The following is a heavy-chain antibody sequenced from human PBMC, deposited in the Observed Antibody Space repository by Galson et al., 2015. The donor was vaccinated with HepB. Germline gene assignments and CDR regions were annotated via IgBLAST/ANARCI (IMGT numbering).Heavy chain of an antibody. Sequence: SVKVSCKASGGTFSSYAISWVRQAPGQGLEWMGGIIPIFGTANYAQKFQGRVTITADESTSTAYMELSSLRSEDTAVYYCARILGYCSSTSCYTGYFQHWGQGTLVTVSS. CDR3: ARILGYCSSTSCYTGYFQH. CDR2: IIPIFGTA. D-gene: IGHD2-2*02. V-gene: IGHV1-69*13. CDR1: GGTFSSYA. J-gene: IGHJ1*01.